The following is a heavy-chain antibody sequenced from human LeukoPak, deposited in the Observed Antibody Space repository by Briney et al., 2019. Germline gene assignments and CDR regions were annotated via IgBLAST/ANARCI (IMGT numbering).Heavy chain of an antibody. CDR2: IYRSGSI. CDR1: GFTVTVNY. J-gene: IGHJ4*02. Sequence: GGSLRLSCAVSGFTVTVNYMSWVRQAPGKGLEWVSIIYRSGSISYTDSVKGRFIISRDSSTNTLSLQMTSLRAEDTAVYYCAADFYTSYHLGYWGQGTLVTVSS. CDR3: AADFYTSYHLGY. D-gene: IGHD3-16*01. V-gene: IGHV3-66*01.